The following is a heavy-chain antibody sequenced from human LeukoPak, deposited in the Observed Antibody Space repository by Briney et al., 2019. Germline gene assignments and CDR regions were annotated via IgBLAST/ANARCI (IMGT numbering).Heavy chain of an antibody. CDR3: ARGQEFDDGVFDS. Sequence: GGSLRLSCAASGFTFSSYAMTWVRQAPGKGLEWVSTIRSNGATAYNADSVKGRFTISRDNSKNTVYLQMNSLRVEDTAIYYCARGQEFDDGVFDSWGQGTLVTVSS. J-gene: IGHJ4*02. CDR1: GFTFSSYA. CDR2: IRSNGATA. V-gene: IGHV3-23*01. D-gene: IGHD1-1*01.